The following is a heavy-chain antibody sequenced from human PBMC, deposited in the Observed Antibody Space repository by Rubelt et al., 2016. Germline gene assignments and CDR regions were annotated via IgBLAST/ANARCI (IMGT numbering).Heavy chain of an antibody. Sequence: QVQLQQWGAGLLKPSETLSLTCAVYGGSFSGYYWSWIRQPPGKGLEWIGEINHSGSTNYNPSLKSRVTLSVDTSKNQFSLKLRAVTAADTAVYYCAREHHDFWSGYSTQNFDYWGQGTLVTVSS. CDR1: GGSFSGYY. CDR3: AREHHDFWSGYSTQNFDY. CDR2: INHSGST. D-gene: IGHD3-3*01. J-gene: IGHJ4*02. V-gene: IGHV4-34*01.